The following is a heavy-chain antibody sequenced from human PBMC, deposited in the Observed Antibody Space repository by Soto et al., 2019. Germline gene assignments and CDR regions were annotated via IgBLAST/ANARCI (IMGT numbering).Heavy chain of an antibody. Sequence: ASVKVSCKASGYTFTSYGISWVRQAPGQGLEWMGWISAYNGNTNYAQKLQGRVTMTTDTSTSTAYMELRSLRSDDTAVYSCARDYPFTDYYYGMDVWGQGTTVTVSS. V-gene: IGHV1-18*04. CDR2: ISAYNGNT. CDR3: ARDYPFTDYYYGMDV. J-gene: IGHJ6*02. CDR1: GYTFTSYG.